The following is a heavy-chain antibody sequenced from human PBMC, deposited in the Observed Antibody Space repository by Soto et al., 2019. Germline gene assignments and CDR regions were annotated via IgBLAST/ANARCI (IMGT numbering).Heavy chain of an antibody. CDR1: GYTFTSYG. CDR3: ARERGYCSGGSCYSLNQYYYYYYGMDV. CDR2: ISAYNGNT. D-gene: IGHD2-15*01. Sequence: GASVKVSCKASGYTFTSYGISWVRQAPGQGLEWMGWISAYNGNTNYAQKLQGRVTMTTDTSTSTAYMELRSLRSDDTAVYYCARERGYCSGGSCYSLNQYYYYYYGMDVWGQGTTVTVSS. J-gene: IGHJ6*02. V-gene: IGHV1-18*01.